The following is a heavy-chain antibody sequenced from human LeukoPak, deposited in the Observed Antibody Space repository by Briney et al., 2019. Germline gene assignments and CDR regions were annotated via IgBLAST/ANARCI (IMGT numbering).Heavy chain of an antibody. V-gene: IGHV3-64*02. CDR2: INPNGGST. J-gene: IGHJ6*04. D-gene: IGHD1-26*01. CDR3: ATSGSYYSPV. CDR1: GITFSNHA. Sequence: GGSLRLPCQASGITFSNHALDWVRQAPGKGLEYVAAINPNGGSTSYVDSVKGRFSISRDNSKNTLYLQMGDLRVDDTAVYYCATSGSYYSPVWGKGTTVIVSS.